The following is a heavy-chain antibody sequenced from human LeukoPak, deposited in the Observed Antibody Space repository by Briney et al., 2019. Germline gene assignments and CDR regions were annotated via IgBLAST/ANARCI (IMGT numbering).Heavy chain of an antibody. D-gene: IGHD6-13*01. J-gene: IGHJ4*02. CDR3: AGGQDSSSWYGSLSFDY. Sequence: ASVKVSCKASGYTFTSYGISWVRQAPGQGLEWMGWISAYNGNTNYAQKLQGRVTMTTDTSTSTAYMELRSLRSDDTAVYYCAGGQDSSSWYGSLSFDYWGQGTLVTVSS. CDR1: GYTFTSYG. V-gene: IGHV1-18*01. CDR2: ISAYNGNT.